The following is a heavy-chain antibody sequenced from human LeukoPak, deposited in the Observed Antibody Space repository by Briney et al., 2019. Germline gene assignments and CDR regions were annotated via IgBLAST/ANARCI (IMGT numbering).Heavy chain of an antibody. CDR2: IYYSGST. CDR3: ARDRYDYAWGSRWNWFDP. CDR1: GGSISSGDYY. J-gene: IGHJ5*02. V-gene: IGHV4-30-4*01. D-gene: IGHD3-16*01. Sequence: PSQTLSLTCTVSGGSISSGDYYWSWIRQPPGKGLEWIGYIYYSGSTYYNPSLKSRVTISVDTSKNQFSLKLSSVTAADTAVYYCARDRYDYAWGSRWNWFDPWGQGTLVTVSS.